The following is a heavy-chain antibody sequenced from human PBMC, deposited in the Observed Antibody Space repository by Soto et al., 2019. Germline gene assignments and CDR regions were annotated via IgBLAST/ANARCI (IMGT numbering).Heavy chain of an antibody. V-gene: IGHV4-30-2*01. Sequence: SETLSLTCAVSGGSISSGGYSWTWIRQPPGKGLEWIGYIYHSGSTYYNPSLKSRVTISVDTSKNQFSLKLSSVTAADTAVYYCASPKIAFYNWFDPWGQGTTVTVSS. CDR2: IYHSGST. D-gene: IGHD3-3*02. CDR1: GGSISSGGYS. CDR3: ASPKIAFYNWFDP. J-gene: IGHJ5*01.